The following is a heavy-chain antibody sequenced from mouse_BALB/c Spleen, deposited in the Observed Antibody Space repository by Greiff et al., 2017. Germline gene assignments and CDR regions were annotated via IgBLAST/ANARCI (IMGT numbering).Heavy chain of an antibody. CDR1: GYTFTDYN. CDR3: ARCEYTMDY. CDR2: IYPYNGGT. J-gene: IGHJ4*01. Sequence: EVQLQQSGPELVKPGASVKISCKASGYTFTDYNMHWVKQSHGKSLEWIGYIYPYNGGTGYNQKFKSKATLTVDNSSSTAYMELRSLTSEDSAVYYCARCEYTMDYWGQGTSVTVSS. V-gene: IGHV1S29*02.